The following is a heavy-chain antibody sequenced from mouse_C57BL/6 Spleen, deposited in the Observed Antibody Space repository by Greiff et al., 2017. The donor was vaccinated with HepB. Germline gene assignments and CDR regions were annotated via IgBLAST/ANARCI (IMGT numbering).Heavy chain of an antibody. D-gene: IGHD2-12*01. CDR1: GYTFTDYA. Sequence: QVQLKQSGAELVRPGASVTLSCKASGYTFTDYAMPWVQQTPVHGLEWIGAIDPETGGTAYNQKFKGKAILTADKSSSTAYLELRSLTSEDSAVYCSTRGGAYYKYYYAMDYWGQGTSVTVSS. CDR2: IDPETGGT. CDR3: TRGGAYYKYYYAMDY. V-gene: IGHV1-15*01. J-gene: IGHJ4*01.